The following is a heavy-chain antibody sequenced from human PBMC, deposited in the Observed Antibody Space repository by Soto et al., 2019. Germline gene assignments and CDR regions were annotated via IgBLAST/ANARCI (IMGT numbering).Heavy chain of an antibody. J-gene: IGHJ4*02. CDR3: ARHSPAYYYDSSGYRFFDY. V-gene: IGHV1-18*01. D-gene: IGHD3-22*01. CDR2: ISAYNGNT. CDR1: GYTFTSYG. Sequence: ASVKVSCKASGYTFTSYGISWVRQAPGQGLEWMGWISAYNGNTNYAQKLQGRVTMTTDTSTSTAYMELRSLRSDDTAVYYCARHSPAYYYDSSGYRFFDYWGQGTLVTVS.